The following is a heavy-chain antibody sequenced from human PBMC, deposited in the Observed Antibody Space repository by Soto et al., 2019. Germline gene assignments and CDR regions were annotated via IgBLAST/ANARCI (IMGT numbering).Heavy chain of an antibody. CDR1: GFIFSSHW. J-gene: IGHJ4*02. V-gene: IGHV3-74*01. Sequence: EVQLVESGGGLVQPGGSLRLSCAASGFIFSSHWMHWVRQDPVRGLVWVARIKSDGSSTAYADSVKGRFTISRDNAKNTLYLRMNSLRVEDTAVYYCARDRPEVLNPTDHPMFDYWGQGTLVTVSS. CDR3: ARDRPEVLNPTDHPMFDY. D-gene: IGHD2-8*02. CDR2: IKSDGSST.